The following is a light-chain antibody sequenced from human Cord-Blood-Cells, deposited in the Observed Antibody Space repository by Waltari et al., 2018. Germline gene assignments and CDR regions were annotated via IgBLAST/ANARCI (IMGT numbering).Light chain of an antibody. Sequence: QSALTQPVSVSGSPGPSITISCTGTSSDVGGYNYVSWYQQHPGKAPKLMIYDVSKRPSGVSNRFSGSKSGNTASLTISELQAEDEADYYCSSYTSSSTWVFGGGTKLTVL. V-gene: IGLV2-14*01. CDR3: SSYTSSSTWV. J-gene: IGLJ3*02. CDR2: DVS. CDR1: SSDVGGYNY.